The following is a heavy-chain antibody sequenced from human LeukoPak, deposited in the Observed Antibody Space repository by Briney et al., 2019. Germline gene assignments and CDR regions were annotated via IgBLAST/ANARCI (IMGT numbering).Heavy chain of an antibody. CDR2: ILYDGSKE. CDR1: GFTFSTYV. D-gene: IGHD3-10*01. Sequence: GGSLRLSCATSGFTFSTYVMHWVRQAPGKGLEWVALILYDGSKEYYVDSVKGRFTISRDNSKNTLYLQMNSLRPEDTAVYYCAKVMGSGSYFFGFDVWGQGTMVTVSS. J-gene: IGHJ3*01. CDR3: AKVMGSGSYFFGFDV. V-gene: IGHV3-30*02.